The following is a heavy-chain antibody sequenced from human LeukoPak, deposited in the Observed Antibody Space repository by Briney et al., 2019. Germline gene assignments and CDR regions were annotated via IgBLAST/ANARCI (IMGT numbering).Heavy chain of an antibody. D-gene: IGHD2-2*01. CDR2: FSGSGGRT. CDR1: GFTFSSYD. CDR3: AKGFCTSTGCSAGY. Sequence: GGSLRLSCAASGFTFSSYDMSWVRQAPGKGLEWVSAFSGSGGRTYYADSVKGRFTISRDNSSNTLSLQMDSLRAEDTAIYYCAKGFCTSTGCSAGYWGQGTLVTVSS. V-gene: IGHV3-23*01. J-gene: IGHJ4*02.